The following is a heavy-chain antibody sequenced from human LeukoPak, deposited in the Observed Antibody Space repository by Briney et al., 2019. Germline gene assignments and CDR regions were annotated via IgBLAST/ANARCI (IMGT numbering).Heavy chain of an antibody. CDR3: ARDADYCSGGSCYVDY. J-gene: IGHJ4*02. CDR1: GCTFSSYS. V-gene: IGHV3-21*01. CDR2: ISSSSSYI. Sequence: GGSLRLSCAASGCTFSSYSMNWVRQAPGKGLEWVSSISSSSSYIYYADSVKGRFTNSRDNAKNSLYLQMNSLRAEDTAVYYCARDADYCSGGSCYVDYWGQGTLVTVSS. D-gene: IGHD2-15*01.